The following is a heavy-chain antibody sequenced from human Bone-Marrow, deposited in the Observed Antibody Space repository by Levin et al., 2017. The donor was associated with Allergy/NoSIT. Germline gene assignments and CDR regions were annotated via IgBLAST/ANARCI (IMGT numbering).Heavy chain of an antibody. J-gene: IGHJ4*02. CDR2: INPNTGDT. D-gene: IGHD3-3*01. CDR3: ARKSGYLDLSLL. V-gene: IGHV1-2*02. CDR1: GYTFTGYY. Sequence: ASVKVSCKTSGYTFTGYYIHWVRQAPGQGLEWMGWINPNTGDTKYEQKVQGRVTMTRDTSISTAYMELSRLRSDDTAVYYCARKSGYLDLSLLWVQGTLVTVSS.